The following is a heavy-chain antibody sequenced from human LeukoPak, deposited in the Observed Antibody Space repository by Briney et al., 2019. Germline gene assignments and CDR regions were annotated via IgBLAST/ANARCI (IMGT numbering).Heavy chain of an antibody. CDR1: GFTFSSYS. Sequence: TGGSLRLSCAASGFTFSSYSMNWVRQAPGKGLEWVSYISSSSSTIYYADSVKGRFTISRDNAKNSLYLQTNSLRAEDTAVYYCARSRPWFGEPQPQFDYWGQGTLVTVSS. CDR3: ARSRPWFGEPQPQFDY. J-gene: IGHJ4*02. CDR2: ISSSSSTI. V-gene: IGHV3-48*01. D-gene: IGHD3-10*01.